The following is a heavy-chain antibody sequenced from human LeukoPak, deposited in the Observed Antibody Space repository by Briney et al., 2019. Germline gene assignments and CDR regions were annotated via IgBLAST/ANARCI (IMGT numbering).Heavy chain of an antibody. V-gene: IGHV3-15*01. J-gene: IGHJ4*02. CDR3: TRMSTS. CDR1: GVTLSDFW. Sequence: GGSLRLSCAASGVTLSDFWFSWVRQAPGQGLEWIARIKAKIHGETIDYAALVRGRFIISSTDSRNSLYLQRNILKFEDTAMYYCTRMSTSWGQGTRVTVSS. CDR2: IKAKIHGETI. D-gene: IGHD2-2*01.